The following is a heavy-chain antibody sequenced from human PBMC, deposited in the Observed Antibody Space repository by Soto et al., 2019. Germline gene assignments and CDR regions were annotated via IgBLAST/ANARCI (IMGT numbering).Heavy chain of an antibody. D-gene: IGHD6-13*01. V-gene: IGHV1-18*01. CDR3: ARDKRRYRSSWRLFDP. Sequence: ASVKVSCKASGYTFTSYGISWVRQAPGQGPEWMGWISAYNGNTNYAQKLQGRVTMTTDTSTSTAYMELRSLRSDDTAVYYCARDKRRYRSSWRLFDPWGQGTLVTVSS. CDR2: ISAYNGNT. CDR1: GYTFTSYG. J-gene: IGHJ5*02.